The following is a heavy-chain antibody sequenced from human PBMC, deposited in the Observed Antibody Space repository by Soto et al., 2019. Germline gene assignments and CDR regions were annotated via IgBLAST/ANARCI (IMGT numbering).Heavy chain of an antibody. D-gene: IGHD2-8*01. Sequence: GGSLRLSCAASGFTFSSYWMSWVRQAPGKGLEWVANIKQDGSEKYYVDSVKDRFTISRDNAKNSLYLQMNSLRAEDTAVYYCARALSSYCTNGVCYGYYFDYWGQGTLVTVSS. CDR2: IKQDGSEK. CDR1: GFTFSSYW. J-gene: IGHJ4*02. CDR3: ARALSSYCTNGVCYGYYFDY. V-gene: IGHV3-7*01.